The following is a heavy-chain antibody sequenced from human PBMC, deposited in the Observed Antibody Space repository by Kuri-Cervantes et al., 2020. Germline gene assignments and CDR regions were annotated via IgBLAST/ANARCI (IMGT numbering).Heavy chain of an antibody. J-gene: IGHJ4*02. D-gene: IGHD3-22*01. CDR3: ARNTDSSGYYGLSY. V-gene: IGHV4-34*01. CDR2: INHSGGT. Sequence: SQTLSLTCAVYGGSFSDYYWSWIRQPPGKGLEWIGEINHSGGTNYNPSLKSRVTISVDTSKNQFSLKLSSVTAADTAVYYCARNTDSSGYYGLSYWGQGTLVTVSS. CDR1: GGSFSDYY.